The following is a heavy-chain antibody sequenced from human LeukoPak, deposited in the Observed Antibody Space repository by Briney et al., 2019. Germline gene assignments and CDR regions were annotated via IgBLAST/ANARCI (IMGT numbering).Heavy chain of an antibody. CDR1: GFTLSSFA. J-gene: IGHJ5*02. CDR2: ISGRGGKT. D-gene: IGHD2-15*01. Sequence: PGGALTLSCVASGFTLSSFAMSWVRQAPGKGLEWVSLISGRGGKTHYADSVKGRFSISRDNSKNTLYLQVKSLRAEDTAIYYCAKGRGIVAAGSWFDPWGQGTLVTVPS. V-gene: IGHV3-23*01. CDR3: AKGRGIVAAGSWFDP.